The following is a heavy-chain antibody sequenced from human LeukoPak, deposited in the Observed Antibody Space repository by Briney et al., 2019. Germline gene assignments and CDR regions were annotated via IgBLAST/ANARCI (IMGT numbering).Heavy chain of an antibody. D-gene: IGHD3-10*01. V-gene: IGHV3-66*01. CDR3: ARESRSYYFGSGTYDAFDI. J-gene: IGHJ3*02. CDR1: GFSVSNNY. Sequence: PGGSLRLSCAASGFSVSNNYISWVRQAPGKGLEWVSLIYSGGNTYYADSLKDRFTISRDTSMDTVFLQIASLRAGDTAVYYRARESRSYYFGSGTYDAFDIWGRGTMVTVSS. CDR2: IYSGGNT.